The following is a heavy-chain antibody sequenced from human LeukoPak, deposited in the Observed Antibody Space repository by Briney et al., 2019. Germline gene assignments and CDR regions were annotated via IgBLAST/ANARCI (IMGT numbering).Heavy chain of an antibody. J-gene: IGHJ5*02. D-gene: IGHD2-15*01. CDR1: GGSISSGGYS. CDR3: ARDNCSGGSCYSWNQYNWFDP. CDR2: IYHSGST. Sequence: SETLSLTCAVSGGSISSGGYSWSWIWQPPGKGLEWIGYIYHSGSTYYNPSLKSRVTISVDRSKNQFSLKLSSVTAADTAVYYCARDNCSGGSCYSWNQYNWFDPWGQGTLVTVSS. V-gene: IGHV4-30-2*01.